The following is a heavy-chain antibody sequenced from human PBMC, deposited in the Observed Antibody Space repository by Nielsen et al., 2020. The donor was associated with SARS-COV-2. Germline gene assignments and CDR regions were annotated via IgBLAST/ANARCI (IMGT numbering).Heavy chain of an antibody. CDR2: INHSGST. V-gene: IGHV4-34*01. J-gene: IGHJ4*02. CDR1: GGSFSGYY. Sequence: SENLSLTCAVYGGSFSGYYWSWIRQPPGKGLEWIGEINHSGSTNYNPSLKSRVTISVDTSKNQFSLKLSSVTAADTAVYYCARGLGPSDYWGQGTLVTVSS. CDR3: ARGLGPSDY. D-gene: IGHD7-27*01.